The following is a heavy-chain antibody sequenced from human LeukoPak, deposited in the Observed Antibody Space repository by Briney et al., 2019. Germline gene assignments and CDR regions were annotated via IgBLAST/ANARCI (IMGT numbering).Heavy chain of an antibody. CDR3: ARDLGDAFDI. J-gene: IGHJ3*02. CDR2: IYYSGST. Sequence: SETLSLTCTVSGGSISSYYWSWIRQPPGKGLEWIGYIYYSGSTNYNPSLKSRVTISVDTSKNQFSLKLSSVTAADTAVYYCARDLGDAFDIWGQGTMVTVSS. CDR1: GGSISSYY. V-gene: IGHV4-59*01.